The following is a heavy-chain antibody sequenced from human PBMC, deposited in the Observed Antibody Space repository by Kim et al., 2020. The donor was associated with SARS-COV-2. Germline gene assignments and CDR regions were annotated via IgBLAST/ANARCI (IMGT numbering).Heavy chain of an antibody. J-gene: IGHJ6*02. CDR3: ARALGRWFGEPYYGMDV. V-gene: IGHV3-74*01. CDR1: GFTFSSYW. D-gene: IGHD3-10*01. CDR2: INSDGSST. Sequence: GGSLRLSCAASGFTFSSYWMHWVRQAPGKGLVWVSRINSDGSSTNYADSVKGRFTISRDNAKNTLYLQMNSLRAEDTAVYYCARALGRWFGEPYYGMDVWRQGTTLTVSS.